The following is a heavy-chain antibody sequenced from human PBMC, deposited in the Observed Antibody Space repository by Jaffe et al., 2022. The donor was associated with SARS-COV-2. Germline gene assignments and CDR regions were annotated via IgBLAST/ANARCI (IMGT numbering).Heavy chain of an antibody. J-gene: IGHJ6*02. CDR1: GFTFSSYA. CDR2: ISYDGSNK. V-gene: IGHV3-30-3*01. D-gene: IGHD6-13*01. CDR3: ARGQGIAAAGTYYYGMDV. Sequence: QVQLVESGGGVVQPGRSLRLSCAASGFTFSSYAMHWVRQAPGKGLEWVAVISYDGSNKYYADSVKGRFTISRDNSKNTLYLQMNSLRAEDTAVYYCARGQGIAAAGTYYYGMDVWGQGTTVTVSS.